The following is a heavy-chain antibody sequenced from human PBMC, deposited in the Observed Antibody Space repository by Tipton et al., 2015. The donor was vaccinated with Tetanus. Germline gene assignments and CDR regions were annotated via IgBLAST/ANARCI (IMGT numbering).Heavy chain of an antibody. D-gene: IGHD3-3*01. CDR3: VRANYEFPKKGPFDY. CDR2: INTSGSS. Sequence: TLSLTCTVSGGSISSYYWSWIRQSAAMGLEWIGRINTSGSSDYNPSLKGRVTMSIDTSGNRFSLDLTSVTAADTAVYYCVRANYEFPKKGPFDYWGPGIAVIVSS. V-gene: IGHV4-4*07. CDR1: GGSISSYY. J-gene: IGHJ4*02.